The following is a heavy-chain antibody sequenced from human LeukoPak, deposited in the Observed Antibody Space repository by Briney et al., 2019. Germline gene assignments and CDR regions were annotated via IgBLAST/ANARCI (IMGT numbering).Heavy chain of an antibody. V-gene: IGHV4-59*01. CDR3: ATGEQYGGGDVFDI. J-gene: IGHJ3*02. D-gene: IGHD4-23*01. Sequence: TASETLSLTCSVSGASIGSYYWNWIRQPPGKGLEWIGYVYFSGSTNYNPSLKSRVTISVDTSKNHISLKLRSVTAADTALYYCATGEQYGGGDVFDIWGQGTMVPVSS. CDR1: GASIGSYY. CDR2: VYFSGST.